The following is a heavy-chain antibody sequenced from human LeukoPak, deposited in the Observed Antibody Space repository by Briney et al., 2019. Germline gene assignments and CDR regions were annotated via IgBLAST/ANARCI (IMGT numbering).Heavy chain of an antibody. V-gene: IGHV4-39*07. CDR3: ARSITSSWYGDFQH. D-gene: IGHD6-13*01. J-gene: IGHJ1*01. CDR2: IYYSGST. CDR1: GDSISSSYY. Sequence: PSETLSLTCTVSGDSISSSYYWGWIRQSPGKGLEWIGSIYYSGSTYYNPSLKSRLTISVDTSKNQFSLKLSSVTAADTAVYYCARSITSSWYGDFQHWGQGTLVTVSS.